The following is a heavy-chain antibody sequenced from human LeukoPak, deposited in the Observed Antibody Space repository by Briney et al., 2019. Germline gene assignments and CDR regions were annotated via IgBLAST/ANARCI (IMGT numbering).Heavy chain of an antibody. D-gene: IGHD3-22*01. J-gene: IGHJ4*02. CDR1: GFTFSSYW. V-gene: IGHV3-74*01. Sequence: GGSLRLSCAASGFTFSSYWMHWVRQAPGKGLVWVPRINSDGSSTSYADSVKGRFTISRDNAKNTLYLQMNSLRAEDTAVYYCASIEYYYDSSGYYYPDDYWGQGTLVTVSS. CDR2: INSDGSST. CDR3: ASIEYYYDSSGYYYPDDY.